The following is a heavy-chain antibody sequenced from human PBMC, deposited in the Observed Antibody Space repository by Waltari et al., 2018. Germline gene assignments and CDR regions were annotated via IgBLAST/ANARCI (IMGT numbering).Heavy chain of an antibody. Sequence: EVQLVESGGGLVQPGGSLRLSCAASGFTFRSYWMSWVRQAPGKGLEWVANIKQDGSEKYYVDSVKGRFTISRDNAKNSLYLQMNSLRAEDTAVYYCARGSYSLFDPWGQGTLVTVSS. V-gene: IGHV3-7*01. CDR3: ARGSYSLFDP. J-gene: IGHJ5*02. CDR2: IKQDGSEK. CDR1: GFTFRSYW. D-gene: IGHD1-26*01.